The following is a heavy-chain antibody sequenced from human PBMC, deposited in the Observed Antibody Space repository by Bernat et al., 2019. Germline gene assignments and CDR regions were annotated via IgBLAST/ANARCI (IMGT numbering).Heavy chain of an antibody. D-gene: IGHD2-2*01. V-gene: IGHV3-15*01. J-gene: IGHJ4*02. CDR1: GFTFSNAW. Sequence: EVQLVESGGGLVKPGGCQRLSCVASGFTFSNAWMSWVRQAPGTGLEWVGRIKNKIDGGTTDYAAPVKGRFTITRDDSKNTLYLQLNSLEIEDTAVYYCTTDRVRGSSWPYFDYWGQGTLVTVSS. CDR2: IKNKIDGGTT. CDR3: TTDRVRGSSWPYFDY.